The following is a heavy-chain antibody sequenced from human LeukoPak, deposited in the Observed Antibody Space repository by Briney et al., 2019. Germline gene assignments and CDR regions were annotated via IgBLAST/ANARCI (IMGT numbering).Heavy chain of an antibody. V-gene: IGHV3-21*01. CDR1: GFTFRSYG. D-gene: IGHD3-10*01. J-gene: IGHJ4*02. Sequence: GGSLRLSCAVSGFTFRSYGMTWVRQAPGKGLEWVSSISSSSSYIYYADSVKGRFTISRDNAKNSLYLQMNSLRAEDTAVYYCARDPPKSAVAGERNDYWGQGTLVTVSS. CDR2: ISSSSSYI. CDR3: ARDPPKSAVAGERNDY.